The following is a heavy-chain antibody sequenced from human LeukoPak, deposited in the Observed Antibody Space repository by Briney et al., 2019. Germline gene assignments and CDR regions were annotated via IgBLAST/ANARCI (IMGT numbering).Heavy chain of an antibody. Sequence: GTSLGLSCAASGFTFTSYGMHWVRQAPGKGLEWVALIWYDGSNKYYADSVRGRFTISRDNSKNTLYLQMNSLTAEDTAVYYCARDRGYSYAHPLDYWGQGTLVTVSS. J-gene: IGHJ4*02. CDR3: ARDRGYSYAHPLDY. CDR2: IWYDGSNK. D-gene: IGHD5-18*01. CDR1: GFTFTSYG. V-gene: IGHV3-33*01.